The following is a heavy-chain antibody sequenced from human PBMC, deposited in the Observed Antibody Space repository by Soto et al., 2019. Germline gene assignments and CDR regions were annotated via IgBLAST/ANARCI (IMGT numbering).Heavy chain of an antibody. Sequence: PGESRKISCNGSGYSFSSYWIGCVRQMPEKGLEWVAIIYPGDPDARYSPSFKGRVTISANKSINTAYLKWSSLEASDTAMYYCARPSAYSSSWYSYYGMDVWGQGTTVTVSS. CDR3: ARPSAYSSSWYSYYGMDV. D-gene: IGHD6-13*01. V-gene: IGHV5-51*01. CDR2: IYPGDPDA. CDR1: GYSFSSYW. J-gene: IGHJ6*02.